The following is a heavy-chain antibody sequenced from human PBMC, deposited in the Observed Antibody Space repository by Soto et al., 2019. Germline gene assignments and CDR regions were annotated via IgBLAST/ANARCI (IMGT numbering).Heavy chain of an antibody. V-gene: IGHV1-8*01. CDR2: MNPNSGNT. J-gene: IGHJ6*02. Sequence: ASVKVSCKASGYTFISYDINWVRQANGQGLEWRGWMNPNSGNTGYAQKFQGRVTMTRHTSISTAYMELSSLRAEDTAVYYCARGGFLGGTTFGYDSYGMDVLGQEITLTVSS. CDR3: ARGGFLGGTTFGYDSYGMDV. D-gene: IGHD1-7*01. CDR1: GYTFISYD.